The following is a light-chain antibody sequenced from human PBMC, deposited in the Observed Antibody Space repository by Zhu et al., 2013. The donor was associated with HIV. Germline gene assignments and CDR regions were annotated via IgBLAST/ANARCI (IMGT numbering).Light chain of an antibody. CDR2: EVT. Sequence: QSALTQPASVSGSPGQSLTISCTGTSSDIGSYNYVSWYQHHPGVVPKLMIFEVTNRPSGVSNRFSGSKSGNTASLTISGLQAEDEADYYCTSYTTSDTWVFGGGTRVTVL. CDR1: SSDIGSYNY. CDR3: TSYTTSDTWV. J-gene: IGLJ3*02. V-gene: IGLV2-14*01.